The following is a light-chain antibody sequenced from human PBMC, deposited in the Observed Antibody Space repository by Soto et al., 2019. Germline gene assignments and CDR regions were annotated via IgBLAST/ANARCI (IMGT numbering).Light chain of an antibody. CDR1: NSDVGSFDL. CDR3: CSYADTTSLFV. J-gene: IGLJ1*01. Sequence: QSVLTQPASVSGSPGQSITISCTGSNSDVGSFDLVSWFQQYPGKAPKLILYEVSKRPLGVSNRFSGSKSGYTASLTISGLQAEDEGDYYCCSYADTTSLFVFGTGTKVTV. CDR2: EVS. V-gene: IGLV2-23*02.